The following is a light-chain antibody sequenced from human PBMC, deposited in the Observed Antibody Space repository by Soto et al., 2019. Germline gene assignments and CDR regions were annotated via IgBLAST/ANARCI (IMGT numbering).Light chain of an antibody. Sequence: EIVLTQSPGTLSLSPGERATLSCRASQSVSNTYLAWYQQKPGQAPRLLMYDASSRATGIPDRFSGSGSGTDFTLTISRLEPEDFAVYYCQQYDNLPPLFTFGPGTKVDIK. V-gene: IGKV3-20*01. J-gene: IGKJ3*01. CDR1: QSVSNTY. CDR3: QQYDNLPPLFT. CDR2: DAS.